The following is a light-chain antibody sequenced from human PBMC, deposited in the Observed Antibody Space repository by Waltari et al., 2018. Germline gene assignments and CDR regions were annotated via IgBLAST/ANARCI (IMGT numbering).Light chain of an antibody. Sequence: EIMLTPSPGTLSLSPGERATLSCRASQSISRYLAWYQHKPVQAPRLLIHDASSRATGLPDRFGGSGSGTDFSLTSSRLEPEDVAVYYCQKYGSLPATFGQGTKVEIK. V-gene: IGKV3-20*01. CDR2: DAS. J-gene: IGKJ1*01. CDR1: QSISRY. CDR3: QKYGSLPAT.